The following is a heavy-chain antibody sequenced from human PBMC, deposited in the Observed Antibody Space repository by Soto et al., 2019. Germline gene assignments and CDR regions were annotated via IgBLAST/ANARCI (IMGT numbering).Heavy chain of an antibody. J-gene: IGHJ6*02. CDR2: INPNSGGT. CDR1: GYTFTGYY. Sequence: QVQLVQSGAEVKKPGASVKVSCKASGYTFTGYYMHWVRQAPGQGLEWMGWINPNSGGTNYAQKFQGWVTMTRDTSISTAYMELSRLRSDDTAVYYCARAQQLVRGGVHYGMDVWGQGTTVTVSS. V-gene: IGHV1-2*04. CDR3: ARAQQLVRGGVHYGMDV. D-gene: IGHD6-6*01.